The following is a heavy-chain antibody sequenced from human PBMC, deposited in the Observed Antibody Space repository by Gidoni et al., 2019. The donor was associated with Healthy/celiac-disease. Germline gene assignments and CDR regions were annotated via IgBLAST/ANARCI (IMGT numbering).Heavy chain of an antibody. V-gene: IGHV3-66*01. CDR2: IYSGGST. D-gene: IGHD3-22*01. CDR1: GFTVRSKY. J-gene: IGHJ6*02. Sequence: EVQLVESGGGLVQPGGSLRLSCAASGFTVRSKYMSWVRQAPGKGLDWVSVIYSGGSTYYADSVKGRFTISRDNSKNTLYLQMNSLRAEDTAVYYCARDSGAPPIYDSSGYPYGMDVWGQGTTVTVSS. CDR3: ARDSGAPPIYDSSGYPYGMDV.